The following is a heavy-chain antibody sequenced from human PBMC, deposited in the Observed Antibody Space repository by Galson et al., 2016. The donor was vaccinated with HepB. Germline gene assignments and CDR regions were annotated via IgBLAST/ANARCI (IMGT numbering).Heavy chain of an antibody. CDR1: GFIFSNFG. CDR3: ARDLFLGVPVRDP. D-gene: IGHD3-16*01. J-gene: IGHJ5*02. V-gene: IGHV3-33*01. CDR2: MLSDADNK. Sequence: SLRLSCAASGFIFSNFGFHWVRQAPGKGLEWVAVMLSDADNKYYAESVKGRFTISRDNSKNTLYLQMNSLRAEDTAVYYCARDLFLGVPVRDPWGQGTLVIVSS.